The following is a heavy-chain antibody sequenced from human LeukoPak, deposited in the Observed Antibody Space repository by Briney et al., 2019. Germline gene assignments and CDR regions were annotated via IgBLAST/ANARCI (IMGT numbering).Heavy chain of an antibody. Sequence: PGGSLRLSCAASGFTFDDYDDYAMHWVRQAPGKGLEWVSGISWNSGSIEYADSVKGRFTISRDNAKNSLYLQMNSLRAEDTAVYYCARGGNYYGSGSPFDYWGQGTLVTVSS. V-gene: IGHV3-9*01. D-gene: IGHD3-10*01. CDR2: ISWNSGSI. CDR3: ARGGNYYGSGSPFDY. J-gene: IGHJ4*02. CDR1: GFTFDDYDDYA.